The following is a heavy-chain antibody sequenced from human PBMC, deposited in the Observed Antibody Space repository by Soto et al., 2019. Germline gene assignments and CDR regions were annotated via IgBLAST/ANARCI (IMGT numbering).Heavy chain of an antibody. CDR3: ARLGDGYNYGNWFDP. CDR1: GYTFTGYY. J-gene: IGHJ5*02. CDR2: INPNSGGT. D-gene: IGHD5-12*01. V-gene: IGHV1-2*02. Sequence: QVQLVQSGAEVKKPGASVKVSCKASGYTFTGYYMHWVRQAPGQGLEWMGWINPNSGGTNYAQKLQGRVTMTRDTSISTAYMELSRLRSDDTAVYYCARLGDGYNYGNWFDPWGQGTLVTVSS.